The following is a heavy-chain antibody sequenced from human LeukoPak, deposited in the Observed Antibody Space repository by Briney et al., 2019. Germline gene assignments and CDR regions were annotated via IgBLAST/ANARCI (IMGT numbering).Heavy chain of an antibody. CDR1: GFTFSSYG. Sequence: GGSLRLSCAASGFTFSSYGMHWVRQAPGKGLEWVAVIWYDGSNKYYADSVKGRFTISRDNSKNTLNLQMNSLRAEDTAVYYCARDAWDRYYDSSGYLDYWGQGTLVTVSS. CDR2: IWYDGSNK. V-gene: IGHV3-33*01. D-gene: IGHD3-22*01. J-gene: IGHJ4*02. CDR3: ARDAWDRYYDSSGYLDY.